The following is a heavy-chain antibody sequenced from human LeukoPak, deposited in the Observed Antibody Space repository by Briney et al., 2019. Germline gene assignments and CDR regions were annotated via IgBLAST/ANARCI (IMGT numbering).Heavy chain of an antibody. CDR3: ARKLHGTTFYDY. D-gene: IGHD1-7*01. J-gene: IGHJ4*02. CDR2: ISSRASGANTI. Sequence: PGGSLRLSCAASGFTFSTFDMTWVRQAPGKGLEWISYISSRASGANTIYYADSVRGRFTISRDYAKTSLYLQMNSLRADDTAVYYCARKLHGTTFYDYWGQGILVTVSS. V-gene: IGHV3-48*03. CDR1: GFTFSTFD.